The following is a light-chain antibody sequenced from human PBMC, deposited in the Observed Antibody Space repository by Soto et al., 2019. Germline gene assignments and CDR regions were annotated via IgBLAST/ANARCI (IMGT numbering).Light chain of an antibody. CDR3: QQSYSTMAT. CDR1: QSIRTY. V-gene: IGKV1-39*01. J-gene: IGKJ1*01. CDR2: AAS. Sequence: DFQMTQSPSSLSASIGDRVTITCRASQSIRTYLNWYQQKPGKAPQLLIYAASRLQSGVPSRFSGSGSGTDFTLTISSLQPEDFATYYCQQSYSTMATFGQGTQVEIK.